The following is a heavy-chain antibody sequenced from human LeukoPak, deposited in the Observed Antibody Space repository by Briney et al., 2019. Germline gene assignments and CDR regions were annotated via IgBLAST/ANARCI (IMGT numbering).Heavy chain of an antibody. D-gene: IGHD6-13*01. Sequence: PSETLSLTCTVSGGSISSGGYYWSWIRRHPGKGLEWIGYIYYSGSTYYNPSLKSRVTISVDTSKNQFSLKLSSVTAAQTAVYYCARGRAAAGSDAFDIWGQGTMVTVSS. J-gene: IGHJ3*02. CDR1: GGSISSGGYY. CDR2: IYYSGST. CDR3: ARGRAAAGSDAFDI. V-gene: IGHV4-31*03.